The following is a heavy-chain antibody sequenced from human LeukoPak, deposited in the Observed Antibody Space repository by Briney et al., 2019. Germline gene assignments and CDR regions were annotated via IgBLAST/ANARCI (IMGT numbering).Heavy chain of an antibody. CDR1: GGSISSYY. CDR2: ISYSGNT. J-gene: IGHJ4*02. D-gene: IGHD3-10*01. Sequence: NPSETLSLTCTVSGGSISSYYWSWIRQPPGKGLEWIGYISYSGNTNYNPSLKSRVTISLDTSKAQFSLKLRSVTAADTAVYYCAKIGDAGLGSHDYWGQGTLVTISS. V-gene: IGHV4-59*08. CDR3: AKIGDAGLGSHDY.